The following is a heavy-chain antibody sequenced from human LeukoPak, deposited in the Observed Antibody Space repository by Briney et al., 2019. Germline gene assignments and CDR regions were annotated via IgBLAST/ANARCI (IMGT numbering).Heavy chain of an antibody. Sequence: PGGSLTLSCAASGFTFSSCAMHWVRQAPGKGLEWVALISYDESNTFYADSVKGRFTISRDNSKNTLYLQMNSLRVEDTAVYYCARDGDGDYVFSYYFDYWGQGTLVTVSS. CDR1: GFTFSSCA. V-gene: IGHV3-30*04. CDR2: ISYDESNT. CDR3: ARDGDGDYVFSYYFDY. J-gene: IGHJ4*02. D-gene: IGHD4-17*01.